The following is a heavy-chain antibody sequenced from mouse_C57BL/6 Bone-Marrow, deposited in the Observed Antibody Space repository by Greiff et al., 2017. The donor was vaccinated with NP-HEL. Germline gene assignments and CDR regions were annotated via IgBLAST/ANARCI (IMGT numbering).Heavy chain of an antibody. J-gene: IGHJ2*01. D-gene: IGHD2-5*01. CDR1: GFTFSSYA. CDR3: ARERDYYSNPYYFDY. V-gene: IGHV5-4*01. CDR2: ISDGGSYT. Sequence: EVNVVESGGGLVKPGGSLKLSCAASGFTFSSYAMSWVRQTPEKRLEWVATISDGGSYTYYPDNVKGRFTISRDNAKNNLYLQMSHLKSEDTAMYYCARERDYYSNPYYFDYWGQGTTLTVSS.